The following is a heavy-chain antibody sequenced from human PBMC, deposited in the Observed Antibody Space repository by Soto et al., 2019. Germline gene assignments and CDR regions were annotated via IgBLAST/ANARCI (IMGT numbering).Heavy chain of an antibody. J-gene: IGHJ2*01. D-gene: IGHD3-22*01. CDR3: ARASHYYDSSGYRYWYFDL. V-gene: IGHV4-30-2*01. CDR1: GGSISSGGYS. Sequence: QLQLQESGSGLVKPSQTLSLTCAVSGGSISSGGYSWSWIRQPPGKGLEWIGYIYHSGSTYYNPSLKSRVTISVDRSKNQFSLKLSSVTAADTAVYYCARASHYYDSSGYRYWYFDLWGRGTLVTVSS. CDR2: IYHSGST.